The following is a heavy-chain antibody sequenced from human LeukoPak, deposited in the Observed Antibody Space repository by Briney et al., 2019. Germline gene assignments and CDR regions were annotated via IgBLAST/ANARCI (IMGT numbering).Heavy chain of an antibody. Sequence: SGTLSLTCAVSGGSISSSNWWSWVRQPPGKGLEWIGEIYHGGSTNYNPSLKSRVTMSVDKSKNQFSLELSSVTAADTAVYYYARGEEHGSGTVHFDYWGQGILVTVSS. J-gene: IGHJ4*02. CDR3: ARGEEHGSGTVHFDY. V-gene: IGHV4-4*02. CDR2: IYHGGST. D-gene: IGHD3-10*01. CDR1: GGSISSSNW.